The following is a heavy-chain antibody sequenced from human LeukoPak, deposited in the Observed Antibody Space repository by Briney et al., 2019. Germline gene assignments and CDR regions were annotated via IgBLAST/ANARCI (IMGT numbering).Heavy chain of an antibody. J-gene: IGHJ4*02. Sequence: PPQTLSLTCTVSGGSISGSYWSWIRQPPGKGLEWIAYMYNSGSTNYNPSLKSRVTISLDTSKNQFSLKLSSLTAADTAIYYCAIGIEADGVYGYWGQGILVTVSS. CDR3: AIGIEADGVYGY. CDR1: GGSISGSY. D-gene: IGHD5/OR15-5a*01. V-gene: IGHV4-59*01. CDR2: MYNSGST.